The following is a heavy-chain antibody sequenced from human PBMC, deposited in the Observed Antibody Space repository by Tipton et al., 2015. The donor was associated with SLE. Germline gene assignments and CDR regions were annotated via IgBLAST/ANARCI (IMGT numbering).Heavy chain of an antibody. CDR3: ARDGDAVEGTTGGGFDP. CDR1: GGSFSGYY. D-gene: IGHD1-26*01. Sequence: TLSLTCAVYGGSFSGYYWSWIRQPPGKGLEWIGYIYYSGSTNYNPSLKSRVTISVDTSKNQFSLKLSSVTAADTAVYYCARDGDAVEGTTGGGFDPWGQGTLVTVSS. J-gene: IGHJ5*02. CDR2: IYYSGST. V-gene: IGHV4-59*01.